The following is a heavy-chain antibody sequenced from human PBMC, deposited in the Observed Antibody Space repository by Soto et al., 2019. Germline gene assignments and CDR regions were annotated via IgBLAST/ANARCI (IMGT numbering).Heavy chain of an antibody. J-gene: IGHJ4*02. CDR3: ARDHPHSYGVYYFDY. CDR2: VYSSGST. CDR1: GGSIRNYY. V-gene: IGHV4-59*01. D-gene: IGHD5-18*01. Sequence: NPSETLSLTCTVSGGSIRNYYWSWIRQPPGKGLEWIGYVYSSGSTHYNPSLQSRVTISADTSKNQVSLKVNSVTAADTAVYYCARDHPHSYGVYYFDYWGQGTPVTVSS.